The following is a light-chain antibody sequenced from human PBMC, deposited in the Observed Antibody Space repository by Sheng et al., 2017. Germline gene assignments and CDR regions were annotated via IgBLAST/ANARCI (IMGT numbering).Light chain of an antibody. CDR3: QQSYSTPPT. V-gene: IGKV3-15*01. CDR2: AGS. CDR1: QSVGSN. J-gene: IGKJ4*01. Sequence: EIVMTQSPATLSVSPGDRATLSCRASQSVGSNLAWYQQKPGQAPRLLIYAGSTRATGVPARFTGSGSGAEFTLIISSLQSEDFATYYCQQSYSTPPTFGGGTNGGGSN.